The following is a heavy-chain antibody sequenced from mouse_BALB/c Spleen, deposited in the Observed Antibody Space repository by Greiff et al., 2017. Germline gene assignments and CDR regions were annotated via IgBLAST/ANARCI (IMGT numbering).Heavy chain of an antibody. Sequence: EVQVVESGGGLVQPGGSRKLSCAASGFTFSDYGMAWVRQAPGKGPEWVAFISNLAYSIYYADTVTGRFTISRENAKNTLYLEMSSLRSEDTAMYYCARDHFDYWGQGTTLTVSS. CDR3: ARDHFDY. V-gene: IGHV5-15*02. J-gene: IGHJ2*01. CDR2: ISNLAYSI. CDR1: GFTFSDYG.